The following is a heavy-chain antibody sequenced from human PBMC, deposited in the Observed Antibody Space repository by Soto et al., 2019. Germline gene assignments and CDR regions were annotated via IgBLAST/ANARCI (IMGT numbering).Heavy chain of an antibody. CDR3: ARENFGVIIHDAFDL. CDR1: GDSVSSGGYY. CDR2: IYDSETT. V-gene: IGHV4-31*03. Sequence: SETLCLTCTVSGDSVSSGGYYWNWIRQHPGRGLEWLGYIYDSETTYYNPSLESRLSISVDASKNQFSLKVTSVTPADTAVYYCARENFGVIIHDAFDLWGQGTMVTVSS. J-gene: IGHJ3*01. D-gene: IGHD2-8*01.